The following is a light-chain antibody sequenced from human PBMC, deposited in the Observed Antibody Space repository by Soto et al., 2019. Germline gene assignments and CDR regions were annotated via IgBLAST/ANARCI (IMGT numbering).Light chain of an antibody. V-gene: IGLV2-14*01. Sequence: QSALTQPASVSGSPGQSITISCTGTSNDVGGYNYVSWYQQHPGKAPKLMIYDVSNRPSGVSNRFSGAKSGNTASLTISGLQAEDEADYYCTSYTSSITYVFGTGTKVTVL. J-gene: IGLJ1*01. CDR1: SNDVGGYNY. CDR2: DVS. CDR3: TSYTSSITYV.